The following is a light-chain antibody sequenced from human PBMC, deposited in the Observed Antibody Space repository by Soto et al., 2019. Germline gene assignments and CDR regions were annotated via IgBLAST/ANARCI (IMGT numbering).Light chain of an antibody. V-gene: IGLV2-11*01. Sequence: QSALTQPRSVSGSPGQSVTITCTGTSSDVGGYDYVSWCQQHPGKAPKLIIYDVTKRPSGVPDRFSGSKSGITASLTISGLQAEDEADYYCPSYAGSYTWVFGGGTKLTVL. CDR3: PSYAGSYTWV. CDR1: SSDVGGYDY. CDR2: DVT. J-gene: IGLJ2*01.